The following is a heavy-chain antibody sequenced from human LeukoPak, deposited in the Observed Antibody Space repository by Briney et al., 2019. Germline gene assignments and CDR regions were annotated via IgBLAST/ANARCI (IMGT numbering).Heavy chain of an antibody. Sequence: SGGSLRLSCAASGFTFGNSAMSWVRQAPGKGLEWVSTLSGSGITTYYTDSVKGRFTISRDNSKNTLYLQMNTLRAEDSALYYCAKGIYSSGWSYFDYWGHGTLVTVSS. V-gene: IGHV3-23*01. CDR2: LSGSGITT. CDR1: GFTFGNSA. J-gene: IGHJ4*01. CDR3: AKGIYSSGWSYFDY. D-gene: IGHD6-19*01.